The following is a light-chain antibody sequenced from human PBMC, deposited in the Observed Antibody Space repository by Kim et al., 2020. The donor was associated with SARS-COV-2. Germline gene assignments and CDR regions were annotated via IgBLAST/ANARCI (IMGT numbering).Light chain of an antibody. CDR1: TGAVTSGYF. CDR2: TTS. J-gene: IGLJ3*02. Sequence: QAVVTQEPSLTVSPGGTVTLTCASSTGAVTSGYFPNWFQQKPGQAPRALIYTTSNRQSWNPARFSGSLLGGKAALTLSSAQPEDEADYYCLLFYAGAWVFGGGTQLTVL. V-gene: IGLV7-43*01. CDR3: LLFYAGAWV.